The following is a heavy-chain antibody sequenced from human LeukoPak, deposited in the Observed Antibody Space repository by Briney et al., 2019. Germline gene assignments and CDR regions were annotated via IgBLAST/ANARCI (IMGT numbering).Heavy chain of an antibody. CDR3: ARDAQRGFDYSNSLQY. CDR2: IWSDGTNK. CDR1: GFTFSHYG. V-gene: IGHV3-33*01. J-gene: IGHJ4*02. D-gene: IGHD4-11*01. Sequence: GGSLRHSCAASGFTFSHYGLHWVRQAPGKGLEWVAVIWSDGTNKYYTDSVKGRFTISRDDSMKTLYLQMDSLRAEDTAIYFCARDAQRGFDYSNSLQYWGQGSLVTVSA.